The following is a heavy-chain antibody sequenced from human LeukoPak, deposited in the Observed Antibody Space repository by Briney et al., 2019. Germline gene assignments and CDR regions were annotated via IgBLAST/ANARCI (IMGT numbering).Heavy chain of an antibody. V-gene: IGHV1-69*05. Sequence: ASVKVSCKASGGTFSSYAISWVRQAPGQGLEWMGGIIPIFGTANYAQKFQGRVTITTDESTSTAYMELSSLRSEDTAVYYCASCFVTGDYYYMDVWGKGTTVTVSS. CDR1: GGTFSSYA. CDR2: IIPIFGTA. CDR3: ASCFVTGDYYYMDV. J-gene: IGHJ6*03. D-gene: IGHD7-27*01.